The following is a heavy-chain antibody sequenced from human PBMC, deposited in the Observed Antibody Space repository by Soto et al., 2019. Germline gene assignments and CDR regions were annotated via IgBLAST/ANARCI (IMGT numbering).Heavy chain of an antibody. CDR3: ARGSFSSSWRFDY. V-gene: IGHV1-69*06. Sequence: QVQLVQSGAEVKKPGSSVKVSCKASGDTFNSYDISWVRQAPGQGLEWVGGIVPFIATTNYAQTFQGRISITADKSTNTVHMEMSGLTSEDTGVYYCARGSFSSSWRFDYWGLGTLVTVSS. CDR2: IVPFIATT. CDR1: GDTFNSYD. J-gene: IGHJ4*02. D-gene: IGHD6-13*01.